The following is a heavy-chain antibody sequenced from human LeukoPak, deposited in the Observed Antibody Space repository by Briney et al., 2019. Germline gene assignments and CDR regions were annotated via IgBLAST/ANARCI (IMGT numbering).Heavy chain of an antibody. J-gene: IGHJ4*02. Sequence: PGGSLRLSCAASGFTFSSYSMNWVRQAPGKGLEWVSYISSVSSTIYYADSVKDRFTISRDNAKNSLYLQMNSLRDEDTAVYYCARLAYGDYVADYWGQGTLVTVSS. CDR1: GFTFSSYS. CDR2: ISSVSSTI. CDR3: ARLAYGDYVADY. V-gene: IGHV3-48*02. D-gene: IGHD4-17*01.